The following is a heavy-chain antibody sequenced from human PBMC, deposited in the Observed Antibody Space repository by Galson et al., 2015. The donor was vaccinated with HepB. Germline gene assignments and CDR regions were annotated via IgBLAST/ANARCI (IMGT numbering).Heavy chain of an antibody. CDR3: WACGDDRIGGY. D-gene: IGHD4-17*01. CDR2: IYSDDSR. Sequence: SLRLSCAASGSTVSGSYMNWVRQAPGKGLEWVSHIYSDDSRHYAHSVRGRFTTSRDNSKNTMYLQMDSLRVEDTAVYYCWACGDDRIGGYWGQGTLVTVSS. CDR1: GSTVSGSY. J-gene: IGHJ4*02. V-gene: IGHV3-66*01.